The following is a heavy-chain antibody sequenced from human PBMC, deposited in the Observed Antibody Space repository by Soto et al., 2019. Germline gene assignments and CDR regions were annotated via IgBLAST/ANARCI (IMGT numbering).Heavy chain of an antibody. V-gene: IGHV3-7*03. Sequence: EVQLVESGGGLVQPGGSLRLSCAASGFTFTAYYMTWVRQAPGKGLEWVASIKKDGSEQYYVGSVKGRFTISRDNAKNSLYLQMNSLRAGDTALYYCSRENWFQDFWGQGTLVTVSS. J-gene: IGHJ4*02. D-gene: IGHD3-10*01. CDR3: SRENWFQDF. CDR2: IKKDGSEQ. CDR1: GFTFTAYY.